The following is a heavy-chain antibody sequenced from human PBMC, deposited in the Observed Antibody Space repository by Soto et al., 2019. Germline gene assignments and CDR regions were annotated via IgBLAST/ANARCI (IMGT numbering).Heavy chain of an antibody. J-gene: IGHJ4*02. D-gene: IGHD2-2*01. Sequence: SVKISCKASGGTFSSYAISWVRQAPGQGLEWMGGIIPIFGTANYAQKFQGRVTITADESTSTAYMELSSLRSEDTAVYYCERTPNPPSLGYCSSTSCSGDYWGQGTLVTVSS. V-gene: IGHV1-69*13. CDR1: GGTFSSYA. CDR3: ERTPNPPSLGYCSSTSCSGDY. CDR2: IIPIFGTA.